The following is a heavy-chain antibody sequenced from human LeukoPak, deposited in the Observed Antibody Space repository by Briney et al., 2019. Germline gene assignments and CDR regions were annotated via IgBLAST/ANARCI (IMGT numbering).Heavy chain of an antibody. CDR3: TTDTAGYNTFDF. Sequence: PGGSLRLSCAASGFTFSSRWMHWVRQAPGKGLVWVSRISGDASTTNYADSVNGRFTISRDNAKNTLYLQMDSLKTEDTAVYHCTTDTAGYNTFDFWGQGTLVTVSS. V-gene: IGHV3-74*01. CDR2: ISGDASTT. J-gene: IGHJ4*02. CDR1: GFTFSSRW. D-gene: IGHD5-24*01.